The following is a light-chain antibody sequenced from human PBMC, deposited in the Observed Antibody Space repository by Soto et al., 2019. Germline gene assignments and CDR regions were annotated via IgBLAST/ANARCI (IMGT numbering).Light chain of an antibody. CDR1: QSITTY. V-gene: IGKV1-39*01. J-gene: IGKJ4*01. Sequence: DIQMTQSPSSLSASVGDRVTITCRASQSITTYLNWYRQKPGKAPKLLIYAASILQSGVPPRFSGSGSGTDFTLTISSLQPEDFATYYCQQANSLSLTFGGGTKVDIK. CDR3: QQANSLSLT. CDR2: AAS.